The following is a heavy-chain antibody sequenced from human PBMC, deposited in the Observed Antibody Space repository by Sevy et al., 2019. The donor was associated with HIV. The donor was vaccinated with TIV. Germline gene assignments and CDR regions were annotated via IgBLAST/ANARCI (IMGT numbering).Heavy chain of an antibody. Sequence: SGTLSLTCTVSGGSVSSGSFYWSWIRQPPGKELEWIGYVCYSGTTYYNPSLRSRVTISVDTSKNQFSLKLSSVTAADTAVYYCARGKVGSWSLGYFDYWGQGTLVTVSS. J-gene: IGHJ4*02. V-gene: IGHV4-61*01. CDR3: ARGKVGSWSLGYFDY. CDR2: VCYSGTT. D-gene: IGHD6-13*01. CDR1: GGSVSSGSFY.